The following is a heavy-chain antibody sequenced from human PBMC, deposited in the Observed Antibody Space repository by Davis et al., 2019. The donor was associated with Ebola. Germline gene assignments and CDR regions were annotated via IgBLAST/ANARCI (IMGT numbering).Heavy chain of an antibody. Sequence: PGGSLRLSCAASGFTFSSYSMNWVRQAPGKGLEWVSYISSSSSTIYYADSVKGRFTISRDNAKNSLYLQMNSLRDEDTAVYYCASGIQLSIGEGGYWGQGTLVTVSS. V-gene: IGHV3-48*02. CDR2: ISSSSSTI. J-gene: IGHJ4*02. CDR3: ASGIQLSIGEGGY. D-gene: IGHD5-18*01. CDR1: GFTFSSYS.